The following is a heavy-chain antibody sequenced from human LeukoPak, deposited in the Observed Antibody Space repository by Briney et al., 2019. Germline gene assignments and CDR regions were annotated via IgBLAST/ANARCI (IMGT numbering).Heavy chain of an antibody. CDR1: GGSFSDFS. J-gene: IGHJ3*02. CDR2: ISHSGRT. V-gene: IGHV4-34*01. CDR3: ARGKAFDI. Sequence: SETLSLTCTISGGSFSDFSWSWIRQPPGKGLEWVGEISHSGRTNYNPSLKSRVTISADTSKNQFSLRLSSVTAADTAVYYCARGKAFDIWGQGTMVTVSS.